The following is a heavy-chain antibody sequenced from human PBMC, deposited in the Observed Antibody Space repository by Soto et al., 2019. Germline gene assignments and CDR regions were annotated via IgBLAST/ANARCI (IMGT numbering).Heavy chain of an antibody. CDR3: ARAPTYYDFF. Sequence: PGGSLRLSCAASGFTFSSYWMHWVRQAPGKGLVWVSRINSDGSSTSYADSVKGRFTISRDNAKNTLYLQMNSPRAEDTAVYFWARAPTYYDFFWGQGTLVTVSS. V-gene: IGHV3-74*01. J-gene: IGHJ4*02. D-gene: IGHD3-3*01. CDR2: INSDGSST. CDR1: GFTFSSYW.